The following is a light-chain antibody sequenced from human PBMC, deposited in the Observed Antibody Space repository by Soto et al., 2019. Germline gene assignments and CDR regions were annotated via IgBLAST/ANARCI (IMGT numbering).Light chain of an antibody. CDR3: QQYGSSPRT. J-gene: IGKJ1*01. V-gene: IGKV3-20*01. Sequence: VLRHSPGTLSLSPGERATLSCRASQSVSSSYLAWYQQKPGQAPRLLIYGASSRATGIPDRFSGSGSGTDFTLTISRLEPEDFAVYYCQQYGSSPRTFGQGTKV. CDR1: QSVSSSY. CDR2: GAS.